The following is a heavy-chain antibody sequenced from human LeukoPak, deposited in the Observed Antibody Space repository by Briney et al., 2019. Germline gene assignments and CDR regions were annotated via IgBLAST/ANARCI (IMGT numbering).Heavy chain of an antibody. CDR3: ARDQYFDFFDY. D-gene: IGHD3-3*01. J-gene: IGHJ4*02. Sequence: SEPLSLTCSVSGGSITKNGYYWGWIRQSPETGLEWIGSMHYSGSTYYNPSLNSRVTMSIDTSKKGFTLKLTSVTAADTAVYYCARDQYFDFFDYWGQGTLVTVSS. V-gene: IGHV4-39*06. CDR2: MHYSGST. CDR1: GGSITKNGYY.